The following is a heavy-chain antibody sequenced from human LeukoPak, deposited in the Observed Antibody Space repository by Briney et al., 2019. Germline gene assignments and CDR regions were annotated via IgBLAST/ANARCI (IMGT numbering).Heavy chain of an antibody. CDR1: GGSISSGSYY. Sequence: SETLSLTCTVSGGSISSGSYYWSWIRQPAGKGLEWIGRIYSSGSTNYNPSLKSRVTISLDTSKNQFSLKLSSVTAADTAVYYCARPTPRQWLVHLKFIAFDIWGQGTMVTVPS. V-gene: IGHV4-61*02. D-gene: IGHD6-19*01. CDR2: IYSSGST. CDR3: ARPTPRQWLVHLKFIAFDI. J-gene: IGHJ3*02.